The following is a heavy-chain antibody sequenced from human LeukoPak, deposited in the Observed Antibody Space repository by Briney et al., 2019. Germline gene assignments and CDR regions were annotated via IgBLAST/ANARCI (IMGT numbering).Heavy chain of an antibody. CDR1: GFTFSSYA. V-gene: IGHV3-23*01. CDR2: IGGSGGST. D-gene: IGHD2-2*03. Sequence: GGSLRLSCAASGFTFSSYAMSWVRQAPGKGLEWVSAIGGSGGSTYYADSVKGRFTISRDNSKNTLYLQMNSLRAEDTAVYYCAKDGYCSSTSCYGRFEYWGQGTLVTVSS. J-gene: IGHJ4*02. CDR3: AKDGYCSSTSCYGRFEY.